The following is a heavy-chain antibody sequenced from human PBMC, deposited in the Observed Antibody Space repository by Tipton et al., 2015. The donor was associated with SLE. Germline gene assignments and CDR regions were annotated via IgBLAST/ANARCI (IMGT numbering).Heavy chain of an antibody. CDR1: GGSISSDNW. D-gene: IGHD2-2*01. V-gene: IGHV4-4*02. CDR2: IHHSGST. Sequence: TLSLTCVVSGGSISSDNWWNWVRQSPGKGLEWIGDIHHSGSTNYSPSLESRVTITVDMSKNQLSLRLSSVTAADTAVYYCARGCSSSTCEPFYFFGMDVWGQGTTVTVSS. CDR3: ARGCSSSTCEPFYFFGMDV. J-gene: IGHJ6*02.